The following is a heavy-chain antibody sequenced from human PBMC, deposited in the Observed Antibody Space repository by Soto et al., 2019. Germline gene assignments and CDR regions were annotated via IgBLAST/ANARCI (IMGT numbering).Heavy chain of an antibody. D-gene: IGHD4-17*01. CDR1: GFDFSNSW. J-gene: IGHJ6*02. Sequence: GGSLRLSCAASGFDFSNSWMHWVRQVPGKGLVWVSHINSDGSSTTYADSVKGRFTISRDNARTTVYLQLDSLRAEDTAVYYCARDKSYALAVWGQGTTVTVSS. CDR3: ARDKSYALAV. V-gene: IGHV3-74*03. CDR2: INSDGSST.